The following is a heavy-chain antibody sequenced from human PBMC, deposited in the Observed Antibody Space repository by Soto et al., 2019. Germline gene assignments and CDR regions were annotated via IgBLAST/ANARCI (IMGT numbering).Heavy chain of an antibody. CDR3: ARGPRGYVYYHGMDV. J-gene: IGHJ6*02. Sequence: SETLSLTCTVSGGSISSYYVSWIRQSAGKGLEWIGRIDTSGTTNYNPSLKSRVTMTVDASKNHFSLNLSSVTAADTAVYYCARGPRGYVYYHGMDVWGQGTTVTVSS. CDR1: GGSISSYY. CDR2: IDTSGTT. V-gene: IGHV4-4*07. D-gene: IGHD3-10*01.